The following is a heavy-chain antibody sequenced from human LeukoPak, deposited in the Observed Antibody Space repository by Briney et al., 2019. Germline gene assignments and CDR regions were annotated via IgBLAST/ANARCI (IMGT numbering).Heavy chain of an antibody. D-gene: IGHD2-2*01. CDR2: INHSGST. CDR1: GGSFSGYY. CDR3: ARDIRWSTTSWYYYYMDV. Sequence: SETLSLTCAVYGGSFSGYYRSWIRQPPGKGLEWIGEINHSGSTNYNPSLKSRVTISVDTSKNQFSLKLTSVTAADTAVYYCARDIRWSTTSWYYYYMDVWGKGTTVTVSS. V-gene: IGHV4-34*01. J-gene: IGHJ6*03.